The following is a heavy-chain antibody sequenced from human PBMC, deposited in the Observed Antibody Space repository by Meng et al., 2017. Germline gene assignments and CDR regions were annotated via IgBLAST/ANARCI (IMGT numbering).Heavy chain of an antibody. J-gene: IGHJ4*02. CDR1: GYTLTSYA. Sequence: QVPLVQSGSELRKPVASVKVSCKASGYTLTSYAINWLRQAPGQGLQWMGWIDTKTGNPTYVPGFTGRLVFSLDTSVSTAYLQISGLKADDTAVYYCTRDGYSDCSRTSCFDSWGQGTLVTVSS. V-gene: IGHV7-4-1*02. CDR2: IDTKTGNP. CDR3: TRDGYSDCSRTSCFDS. D-gene: IGHD2-2*01.